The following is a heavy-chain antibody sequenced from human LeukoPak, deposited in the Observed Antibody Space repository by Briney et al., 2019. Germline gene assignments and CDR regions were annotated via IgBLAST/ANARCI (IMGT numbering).Heavy chain of an antibody. J-gene: IGHJ6*02. D-gene: IGHD2-2*01. CDR2: ISAYNGNT. CDR1: GYTFTSYG. V-gene: IGHV1-18*01. CDR3: ARDHCTTTGCYEDYYYGLDV. Sequence: ASVKVSCKASGYTFTSYGISWVRQAPGQGLEWMGWISAYNGNTNYAQKLQGRVTMTTDTSTSTAYMELNRLTSDDTAVYYCARDHCTTTGCYEDYYYGLDVWGQGTTVTVSS.